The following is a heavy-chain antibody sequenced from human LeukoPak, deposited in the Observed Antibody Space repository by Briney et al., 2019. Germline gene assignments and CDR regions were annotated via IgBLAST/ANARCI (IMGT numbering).Heavy chain of an antibody. D-gene: IGHD3-16*02. CDR2: ITSNGDTT. J-gene: IGHJ4*02. V-gene: IGHV3-64*01. CDR3: AGDVYGDDVWGSYLRY. Sequence: PGGSLRLSCAASGFTFNTYRMHWVRQAPGKGLEYISAITSNGDTTYYANSVKGRFTISRDNSKNTLYLQMGSLRADDTAVYYCAGDVYGDDVWGSYLRYWGQGTLVTVSS. CDR1: GFTFNTYR.